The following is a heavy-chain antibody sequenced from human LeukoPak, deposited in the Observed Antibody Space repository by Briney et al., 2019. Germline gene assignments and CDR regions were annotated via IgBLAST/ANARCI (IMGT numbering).Heavy chain of an antibody. CDR3: TTRITIFGVVIMGVDY. V-gene: IGHV3-15*01. Sequence: GGSLRLSCAASGFTFSNAWMSWVRQAPGKGLEWVGRIKSKTDGGTTDYAAPVKGRFTISRDDSKNTLYLQMNSLKTEDTAVYYCTTRITIFGVVIMGVDYWGQGTLVTVSS. CDR1: GFTFSNAW. J-gene: IGHJ4*02. D-gene: IGHD3-3*01. CDR2: IKSKTDGGTT.